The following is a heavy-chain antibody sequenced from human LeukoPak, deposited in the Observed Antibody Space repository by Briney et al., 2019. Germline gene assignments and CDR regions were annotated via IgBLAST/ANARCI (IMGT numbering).Heavy chain of an antibody. J-gene: IGHJ3*02. V-gene: IGHV3-7*01. CDR2: INQDGSEK. CDR1: GFTFSSYW. Sequence: PGGSLRLSCAASGFTFSSYWMSWVRQAPGKGLEWVANINQDGSEKYYVHSVKGRFTISRDNAKNSLYLQMNSLRAEDTAVYYCARARFGSFRGIDIWGQGTMVTVSS. CDR3: ARARFGSFRGIDI. D-gene: IGHD1-26*01.